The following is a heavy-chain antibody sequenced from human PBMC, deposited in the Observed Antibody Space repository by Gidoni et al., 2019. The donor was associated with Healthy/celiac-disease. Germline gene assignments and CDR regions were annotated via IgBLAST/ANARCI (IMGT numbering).Heavy chain of an antibody. CDR3: ARDFGTTGTGRGAFDI. CDR2: IYYSGST. CDR1: GGSISSSSYY. Sequence: QLQLQESGPGLVKPSETLSLTCTVSGGSISSSSYYWGWIRQPPGKGLEWIGSIYYSGSTYYNPSLKSRVTISVDTSKNQFSLKLSSVTAADTAVYYCARDFGTTGTGRGAFDIWGQGTMVTVSS. J-gene: IGHJ3*02. V-gene: IGHV4-39*07. D-gene: IGHD1-1*01.